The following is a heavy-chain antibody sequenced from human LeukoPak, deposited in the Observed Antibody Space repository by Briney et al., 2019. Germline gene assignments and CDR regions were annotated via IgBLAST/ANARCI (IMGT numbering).Heavy chain of an antibody. Sequence: GASVKVSCKASGYTFTGYYMHWVRQAPGQGLEWMGWINPNSGGTNYAQKFQGWVTMTRDTSISTAYMEQSRLRSDDTAVYYCAREEVVLGYCSGGSCSPYYYYGMDVWGQGTTITVSS. CDR3: AREEVVLGYCSGGSCSPYYYYGMDV. CDR1: GYTFTGYY. V-gene: IGHV1-2*04. CDR2: INPNSGGT. J-gene: IGHJ6*02. D-gene: IGHD2-15*01.